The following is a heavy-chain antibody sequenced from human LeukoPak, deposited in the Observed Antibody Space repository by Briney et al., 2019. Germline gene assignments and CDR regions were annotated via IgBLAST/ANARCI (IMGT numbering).Heavy chain of an antibody. D-gene: IGHD6-6*01. Sequence: ASVKVSCKASGYTFTSYYMHWVRQAPGQGLEWMGIINPSGGSTSYAQKFQGRVTMTRDMSTSTVYMELSSLRSEDTAVYYCASLDRGAAQDLYYMDVWGKGTTVTVSS. CDR3: ASLDRGAAQDLYYMDV. V-gene: IGHV1-46*01. J-gene: IGHJ6*03. CDR1: GYTFTSYY. CDR2: INPSGGST.